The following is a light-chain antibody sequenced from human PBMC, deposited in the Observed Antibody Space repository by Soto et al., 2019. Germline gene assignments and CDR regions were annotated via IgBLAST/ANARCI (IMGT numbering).Light chain of an antibody. Sequence: DIQMTQSPSTLSASVGDRVTITCRASPSIDNWLAWYQEKPGKAPKLLIYAASTLETGVASRFSGSGSGTEFTLTLKTLQPDDFATYYCQQFSSSSTFGQGTKVEIK. V-gene: IGKV1-5*01. CDR2: AAS. CDR3: QQFSSSST. CDR1: PSIDNW. J-gene: IGKJ1*01.